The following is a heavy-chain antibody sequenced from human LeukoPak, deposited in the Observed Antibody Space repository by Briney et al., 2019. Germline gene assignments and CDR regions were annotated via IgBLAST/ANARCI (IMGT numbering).Heavy chain of an antibody. CDR1: GYTFTGYY. D-gene: IGHD6-19*01. Sequence: GASVTVSCKASGYTFTGYYVDWVRQAPGQGLEWMGRINPNSGGTNYAQRFQGRVTMTRDTSISTAYMELSRLRSDDTAVYYCAREDNLGSGSSPNDYWGQGTLVTVSS. CDR2: INPNSGGT. CDR3: AREDNLGSGSSPNDY. J-gene: IGHJ4*02. V-gene: IGHV1-2*06.